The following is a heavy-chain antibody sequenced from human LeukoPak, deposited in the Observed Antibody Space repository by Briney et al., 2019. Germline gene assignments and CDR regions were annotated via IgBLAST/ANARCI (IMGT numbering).Heavy chain of an antibody. J-gene: IGHJ4*02. Sequence: GGSLRLSCAASGFTFSSYGMSWVRQAPGKGLEWVSVIYSGGETFYADSVKGRFTISRDNSKNTLYLQMNNLRAEDTAIYYCARGRQYSTGWYYFDYWGLGTLVAVSS. CDR3: ARGRQYSTGWYYFDY. V-gene: IGHV3-66*01. CDR2: IYSGGET. D-gene: IGHD6-19*01. CDR1: GFTFSSYG.